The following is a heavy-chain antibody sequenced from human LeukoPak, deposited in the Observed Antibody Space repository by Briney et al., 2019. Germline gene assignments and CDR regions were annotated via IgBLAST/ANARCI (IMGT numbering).Heavy chain of an antibody. J-gene: IGHJ4*02. CDR1: GFTFSDYY. Sequence: PGGSLRLSCAASGFTFSDYYMTWIRQAPGKGLEWVSYISSTPSYTNCADSVKGRFTISRDNAKNSLYLQMNSLRAEDTAVYYCARGGGRVRLSYWGQGTLVTVSS. D-gene: IGHD4-23*01. CDR3: ARGGGRVRLSY. CDR2: ISSTPSYT. V-gene: IGHV3-11*06.